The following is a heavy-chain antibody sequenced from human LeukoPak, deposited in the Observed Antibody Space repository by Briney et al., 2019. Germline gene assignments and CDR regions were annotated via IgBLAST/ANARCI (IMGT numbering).Heavy chain of an antibody. J-gene: IGHJ4*02. D-gene: IGHD1-1*01. CDR3: ATVDNWNDDGFDN. Sequence: PSETLSLTCTVSGGSISSSSYYWGWIRQSPGKGPEWMGSIYYTGSIYHNPSLKSRLTISVDTSKNQFFLNLYSVTAADTAVYYCATVDNWNDDGFDNWGQGILVTVSS. V-gene: IGHV4-39*01. CDR2: IYYTGSI. CDR1: GGSISSSSYY.